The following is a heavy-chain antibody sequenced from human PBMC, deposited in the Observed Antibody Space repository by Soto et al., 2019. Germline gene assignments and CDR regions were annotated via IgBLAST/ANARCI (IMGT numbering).Heavy chain of an antibody. CDR3: ARDVDTAMVILAFFQH. V-gene: IGHV3-30-3*01. Sequence: GGSLRLSCAASGFTFSSYAMHWVRQAPGKGLEWVAVISYDGSNKYYADSVKGRFTISRDNSKNTLYLQMNSLRAEDTAVYYCARDVDTAMVILAFFQHWGQGTLVTVSS. J-gene: IGHJ1*01. D-gene: IGHD5-18*01. CDR1: GFTFSSYA. CDR2: ISYDGSNK.